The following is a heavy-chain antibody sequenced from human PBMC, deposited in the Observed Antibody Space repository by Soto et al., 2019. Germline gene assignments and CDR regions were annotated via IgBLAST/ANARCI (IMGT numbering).Heavy chain of an antibody. V-gene: IGHV1-24*01. Sequence: EASVKVSCKVSGYTLTELSMHWVRQAPGKGLEWMGGFDPEDGETIYAQKFQGRVTMTEDTSTDTAYMELSSLRSEDTAVYYCATTTYYDYIWGSYRPFYFDYWGQGTLVTVSS. J-gene: IGHJ4*02. CDR2: FDPEDGET. CDR3: ATTTYYDYIWGSYRPFYFDY. D-gene: IGHD3-16*02. CDR1: GYTLTELS.